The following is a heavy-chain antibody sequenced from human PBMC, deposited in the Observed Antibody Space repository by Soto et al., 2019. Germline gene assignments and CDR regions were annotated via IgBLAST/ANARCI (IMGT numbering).Heavy chain of an antibody. CDR1: GGSISSNIYH. V-gene: IGHV4-39*01. D-gene: IGHD2-15*01. J-gene: IGHJ4*02. CDR3: ARGSDQVVVAATRDFDY. CDR2: IYNSGRT. Sequence: PSETLSLTCTVSGGSISSNIYHWGWIRQPPGKGLEWIGRIYNSGRTYYNASLKSRVSISIDTSKNQFSLKLTSVTAADTAVYYCARGSDQVVVAATRDFDYWGQGTLVTVSS.